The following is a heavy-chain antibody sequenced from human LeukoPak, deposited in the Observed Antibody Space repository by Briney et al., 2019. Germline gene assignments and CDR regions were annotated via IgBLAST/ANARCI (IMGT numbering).Heavy chain of an antibody. D-gene: IGHD2-2*01. J-gene: IGHJ4*02. V-gene: IGHV4-34*01. CDR1: GGSFSGYY. CDR2: INHSGST. CDR3: AVTRIVPAATLDY. Sequence: SETLSLTCAVYGGSFSGYYWSWIRQPPGKGLEWIGEINHSGSTNYNPSLKSRVTISVDTSKNQFSLKLSSVTAADTAVYYCAVTRIVPAATLDYWGQGTLVTVSS.